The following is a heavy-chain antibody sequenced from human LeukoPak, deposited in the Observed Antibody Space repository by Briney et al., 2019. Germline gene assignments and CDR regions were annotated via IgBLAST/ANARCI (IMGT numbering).Heavy chain of an antibody. CDR3: ARLLRGSLDY. J-gene: IGHJ4*02. D-gene: IGHD2-15*01. Sequence: PGGSLRLPCAASGFTFSSYSMNWVRQAPGKGLEWVSVIYSGGSTYYADSVKGRFTISRDNSKNTLYLQMNSLRAEDTAVYYCARLLRGSLDYWGQGTLVTVSS. CDR1: GFTFSSYS. V-gene: IGHV3-53*01. CDR2: IYSGGST.